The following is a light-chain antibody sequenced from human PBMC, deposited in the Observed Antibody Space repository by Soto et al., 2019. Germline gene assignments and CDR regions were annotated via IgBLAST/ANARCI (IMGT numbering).Light chain of an antibody. CDR3: SSYAGISIFVV. Sequence: QSALTQPPSASGSPGQSVTMSCSGTSSDVGGYDYVSWYQQHPGKAPKLMIYEVSKRPSGVPDRFFGSKSGNTASLTVSGLQAEDEADYYCSSYAGISIFVVYGGGTKVTVL. V-gene: IGLV2-8*01. CDR2: EVS. CDR1: SSDVGGYDY. J-gene: IGLJ2*01.